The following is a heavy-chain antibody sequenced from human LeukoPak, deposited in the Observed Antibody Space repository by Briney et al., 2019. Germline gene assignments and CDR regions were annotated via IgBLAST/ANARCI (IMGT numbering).Heavy chain of an antibody. Sequence: ASVKVSCKASGYTLTSYGISWVRQAPGQGLEWMGWISAYNGNTNYAQKLQGRVTMTTDTSTSTAYMELRSLRSDDTAVYYCARGVVVTAIRYYYYGMDVWGQGTTVTVSS. CDR3: ARGVVVTAIRYYYYGMDV. J-gene: IGHJ6*02. V-gene: IGHV1-18*01. CDR2: ISAYNGNT. CDR1: GYTLTSYG. D-gene: IGHD2-21*02.